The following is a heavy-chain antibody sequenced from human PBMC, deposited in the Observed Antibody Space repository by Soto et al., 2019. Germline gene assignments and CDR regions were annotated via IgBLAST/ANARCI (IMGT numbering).Heavy chain of an antibody. D-gene: IGHD2-21*02. V-gene: IGHV1-18*01. CDR1: GSTFTSYG. CDR2: ISAYNGNT. J-gene: IGHJ4*02. CDR3: ARVLQCGGDCYPYGNYFDY. Sequence: ASVKVSCTASGSTFTSYGISWVRQAPGQGLEWMGWISAYNGNTNYAQKLQGRVTMTTDTSTSTAYMELRSLRSDDTAVYYCARVLQCGGDCYPYGNYFDYWGQGTLVTV.